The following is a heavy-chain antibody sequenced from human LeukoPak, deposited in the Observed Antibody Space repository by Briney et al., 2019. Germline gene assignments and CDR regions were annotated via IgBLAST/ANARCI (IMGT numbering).Heavy chain of an antibody. V-gene: IGHV4-61*02. Sequence: PSETLSLTCTVSGGSISSGSYYWSWIRQPAGKGLEWIGRIYTSGSTNYNPSLKSRVTISVDTSKNQFSLKLSSVTAADTAVYYWTRGVGGGRIGDYYYYYYIDVWGKGTTVTVSS. CDR2: IYTSGST. D-gene: IGHD3-16*01. CDR3: TRGVGGGRIGDYYYYYYIDV. CDR1: GGSISSGSYY. J-gene: IGHJ6*03.